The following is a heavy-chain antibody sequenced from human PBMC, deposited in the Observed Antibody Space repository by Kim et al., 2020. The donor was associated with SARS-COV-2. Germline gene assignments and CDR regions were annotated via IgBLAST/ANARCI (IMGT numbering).Heavy chain of an antibody. Sequence: GSNTGSADSVKGRFTVSRDNAKNTLYLQMNSLRVEDTAVYYCARGTYGDYWGQGTLVTVSS. CDR3: ARGTYGDY. V-gene: IGHV3-74*01. D-gene: IGHD4-17*01. J-gene: IGHJ4*02. CDR2: GSNT.